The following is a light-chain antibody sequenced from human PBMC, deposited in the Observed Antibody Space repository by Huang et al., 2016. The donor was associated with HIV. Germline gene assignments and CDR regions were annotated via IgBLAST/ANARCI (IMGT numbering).Light chain of an antibody. CDR3: QHYGSSLLT. J-gene: IGKJ3*01. Sequence: EIVLTQSPGTLSLSPGERATLSCRASQSVSSNHLVWYQQRPGQAPRPRISDTSTRATGIPDRFSGSGSGTDFPLTISRLEPEDLAVYYCQHYGSSLLTFGPGTKVHIK. CDR2: DTS. CDR1: QSVSSNH. V-gene: IGKV3-20*01.